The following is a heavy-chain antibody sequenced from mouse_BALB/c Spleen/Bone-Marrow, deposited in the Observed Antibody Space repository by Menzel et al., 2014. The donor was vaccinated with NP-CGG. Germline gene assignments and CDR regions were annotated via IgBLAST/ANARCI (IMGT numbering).Heavy chain of an antibody. D-gene: IGHD4-1*01. CDR1: GYTFTSYT. J-gene: IGHJ3*01. Sequence: QVQLQQPAAELARPGASVRMSCKASGYTFTSYTMHWVKQRPGQGLERIGYINPSSGYTEYNQKFKDKTTLTADKSSSTAYMQLSSLTSGDSAVYYCAYWDLAYWGQGTRVTVSA. CDR3: AYWDLAY. CDR2: INPSSGYT. V-gene: IGHV1-4*02.